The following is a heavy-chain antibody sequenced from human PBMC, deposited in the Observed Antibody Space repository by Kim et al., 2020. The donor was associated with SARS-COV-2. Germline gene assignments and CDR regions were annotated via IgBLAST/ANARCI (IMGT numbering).Heavy chain of an antibody. V-gene: IGHV3-7*03. CDR1: GFTFSSYW. J-gene: IGHJ4*02. CDR3: AREAVAYSGSYFY. Sequence: GGSLRLSCAASGFTFSSYWMSWVRQAPGKGLEWVANIKQDGSEKYYVDSVKGRFTISRDNAKNSLYLQMNSLRAEDTAVYYCAREAVAYSGSYFYWGQGTLVTVSS. D-gene: IGHD1-26*01. CDR2: IKQDGSEK.